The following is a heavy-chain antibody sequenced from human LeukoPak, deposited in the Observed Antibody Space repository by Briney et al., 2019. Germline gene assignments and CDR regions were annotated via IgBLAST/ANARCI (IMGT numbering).Heavy chain of an antibody. Sequence: GSLRLSCAAPGFTFSSCAMNWVRQAPGKGLEWVSSVSGSGATTYDADSVKGRFTISRDNSKNTLYLQMNSLRAEDTAIYYCAKDRYGDYSFDSWGQGTLVTVSS. V-gene: IGHV3-23*01. CDR2: VSGSGATT. CDR3: AKDRYGDYSFDS. J-gene: IGHJ4*02. D-gene: IGHD4-17*01. CDR1: GFTFSSCA.